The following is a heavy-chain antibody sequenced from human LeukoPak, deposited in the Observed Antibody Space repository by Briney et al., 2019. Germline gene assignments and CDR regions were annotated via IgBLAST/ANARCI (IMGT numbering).Heavy chain of an antibody. Sequence: GESPKISCKGSGYSFTSYWIGWVRQMPGKGLEWMGIIYPGDSDTRYSPSFQGQVTISADKSISTAYLQWSSLKASDTAMYYCARHRRDYGGNSDYFDYWGQGTLVTVSS. D-gene: IGHD4-23*01. V-gene: IGHV5-51*01. CDR2: IYPGDSDT. J-gene: IGHJ4*02. CDR3: ARHRRDYGGNSDYFDY. CDR1: GYSFTSYW.